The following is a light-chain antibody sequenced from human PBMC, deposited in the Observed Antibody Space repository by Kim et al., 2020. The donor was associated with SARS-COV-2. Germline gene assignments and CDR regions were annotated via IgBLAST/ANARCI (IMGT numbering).Light chain of an antibody. CDR1: QSVSHIPSNMHY. CDR2: RAA. V-gene: IGKV4-1*01. CDR3: HQYYGSPT. J-gene: IGKJ4*01. Sequence: RVIINCKSSQSVSHIPSNMHYISWYQQRPGQPPKLLIYRAATRKSGVSERFSGSGSGTSFTLTINSLQPEDVALYYCHQYYGSPTFGGGTTVGIK.